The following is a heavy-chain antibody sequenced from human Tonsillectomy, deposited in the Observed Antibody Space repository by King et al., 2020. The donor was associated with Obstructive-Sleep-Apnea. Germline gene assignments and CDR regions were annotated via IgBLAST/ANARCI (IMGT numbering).Heavy chain of an antibody. D-gene: IGHD5-18*01. J-gene: IGHJ6*02. CDR2: VRYDGNNK. V-gene: IGHV3-30*02. CDR1: GFTFSNFG. CDR3: AKEPVDTAMVRIFYYGLDV. Sequence: VQLVESGGGVVQPGRSLRLSCAASGFTFSNFGMHWVRQAPGKGLEWVAFVRYDGNNKYYADSVKGRLTISRDNSKNTLYLQMNSLRAEDTAVYYCAKEPVDTAMVRIFYYGLDVWGQGTTVTVSS.